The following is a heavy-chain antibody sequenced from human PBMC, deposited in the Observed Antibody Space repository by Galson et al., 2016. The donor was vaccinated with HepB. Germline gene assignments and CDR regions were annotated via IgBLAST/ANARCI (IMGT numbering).Heavy chain of an antibody. Sequence: SEPLSLTCTVSGGSISHYYWNWIRQPPGRELEWIEFDSYSGSPHYNPSLKRRVTMSVDTSKNQFSLRLSSVTAADTAVYYCARGPNLRHYFDQWGQGALVTVAS. D-gene: IGHD5-12*01. V-gene: IGHV4-59*01. J-gene: IGHJ4*02. CDR3: ARGPNLRHYFDQ. CDR2: DSYSGSP. CDR1: GGSISHYY.